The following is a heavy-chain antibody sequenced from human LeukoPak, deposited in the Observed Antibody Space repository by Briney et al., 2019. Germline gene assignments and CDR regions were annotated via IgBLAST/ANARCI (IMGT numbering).Heavy chain of an antibody. CDR1: GGSISSSSYY. V-gene: IGHV4-39*07. J-gene: IGHJ4*02. CDR2: IYYSGST. Sequence: PSETLSLTCTVSGGSISSSSYYWGWIRQPPGKGLEWIGSIYYSGSTYYNPSLKSRVTISVDTSKNQFSLKLSSVTAEDTAVYYCARVAPESRVCVGGYCTNGVWEFDYWGQGTLVTVSS. CDR3: ARVAPESRVCVGGYCTNGVWEFDY. D-gene: IGHD2-8*01.